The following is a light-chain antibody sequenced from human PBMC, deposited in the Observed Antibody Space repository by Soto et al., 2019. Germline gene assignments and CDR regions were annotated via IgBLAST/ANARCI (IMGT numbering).Light chain of an antibody. V-gene: IGLV7-43*01. Sequence: QAVVTQEHSLTVSPGGTVTLTFASSAGAVTSAYDTNWLQQKPGQAPRALIYSTSEKHSWTPARFSGSLLGGKAALTLSAAQPEDEADDYCLLYYGGAQVLFGGGTKVTVL. J-gene: IGLJ2*01. CDR1: AGAVTSAYD. CDR2: STS. CDR3: LLYYGGAQVL.